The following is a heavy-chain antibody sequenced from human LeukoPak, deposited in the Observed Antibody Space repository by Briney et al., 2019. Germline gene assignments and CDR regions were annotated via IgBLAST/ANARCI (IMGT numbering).Heavy chain of an antibody. CDR3: ARERRDGYNYDYYYYYMDV. CDR2: IYTSGST. D-gene: IGHD5-24*01. V-gene: IGHV4-4*07. Sequence: PSETLSLTCTVSGGSISSYYWSWIRQPPGKGLEWIGRIYTSGSTNYNPSLKSRVTMSVDTSKNQFSLKLSSVTAADTAVYYCARERRDGYNYDYYYYYMDVWGKGTTVTVSS. J-gene: IGHJ6*03. CDR1: GGSISSYY.